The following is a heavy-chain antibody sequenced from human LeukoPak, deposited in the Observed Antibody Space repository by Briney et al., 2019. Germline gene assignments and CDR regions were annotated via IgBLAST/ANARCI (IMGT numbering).Heavy chain of an antibody. CDR2: TSGSI. V-gene: IGHV4-59*11. CDR1: GASISSHY. J-gene: IGHJ6*03. CDR3: ATVLAIFGLDTTDFYMDV. Sequence: SETLSLTCAVSGASISSHYWSWIRQPPGKGLEWIGYTSGSISDNPSLKSRVAVSVDPSQNQVSLSLTSVTAADTAVYYCATVLAIFGLDTTDFYMDVWGKGTTVTVSS. D-gene: IGHD3/OR15-3a*01.